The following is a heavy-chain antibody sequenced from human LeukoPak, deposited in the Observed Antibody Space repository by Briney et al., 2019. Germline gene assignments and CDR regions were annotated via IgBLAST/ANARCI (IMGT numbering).Heavy chain of an antibody. V-gene: IGHV3-7*03. J-gene: IGHJ6*02. Sequence: GGSLRLSCAASGFNLTDYWMSWVRQAPGKGLEWVANVKQDGSGEYYVDSVKGRFTISRDNSKNTLYLQMNSLRAEDTAVYYCAKAGIVATIIHYYYGMDVWGQGTTVTVSS. CDR2: VKQDGSGE. CDR3: AKAGIVATIIHYYYGMDV. D-gene: IGHD5-12*01. CDR1: GFNLTDYW.